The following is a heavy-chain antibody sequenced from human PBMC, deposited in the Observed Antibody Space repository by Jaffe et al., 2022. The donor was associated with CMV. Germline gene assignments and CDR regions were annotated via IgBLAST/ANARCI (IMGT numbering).Heavy chain of an antibody. J-gene: IGHJ4*02. CDR3: ARWVDFWSGPDY. D-gene: IGHD3-3*01. Sequence: EVQLVESGGGLVKPGGSLRLSCAASGFTFSSYSMNWVRQAPGKGLEWVSSISSSSSYIYYADSVKGRFTISRDNAKNSLYLQMNSLRAEDTAVYYCARWVDFWSGPDYWGQGTLVTVSS. CDR1: GFTFSSYS. V-gene: IGHV3-21*01. CDR2: ISSSSSYI.